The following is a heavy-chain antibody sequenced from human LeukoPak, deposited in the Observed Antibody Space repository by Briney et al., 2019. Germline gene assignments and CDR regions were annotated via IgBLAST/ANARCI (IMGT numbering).Heavy chain of an antibody. Sequence: GGSLRLSCAASGFTFSSYWMHWVRQAPGKGLVWVSRINSDGSSTSYADSVKGRFTISRDNAKNSLHLQMNSLRAEDTAVYYCARVFSSGYSDYWGQGTLVTVSS. CDR2: INSDGSST. CDR3: ARVFSSGYSDY. CDR1: GFTFSSYW. D-gene: IGHD3-22*01. J-gene: IGHJ4*02. V-gene: IGHV3-74*01.